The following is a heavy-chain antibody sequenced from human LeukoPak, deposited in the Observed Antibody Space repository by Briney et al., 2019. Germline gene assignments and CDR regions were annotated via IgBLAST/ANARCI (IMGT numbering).Heavy chain of an antibody. CDR2: ISGSGGST. D-gene: IGHD1-1*01. CDR3: AREGGINWYFDL. J-gene: IGHJ2*01. CDR1: GFTFSSYA. Sequence: GGSLRLSCAASGFTFSSYAMSWVRQAPGKGLEWVSAISGSGGSTYYADSVKGRFTISRDNSKNSLYLQMNSLRAEDTAVYYCAREGGINWYFDLWGRGTLVTVSS. V-gene: IGHV3-23*01.